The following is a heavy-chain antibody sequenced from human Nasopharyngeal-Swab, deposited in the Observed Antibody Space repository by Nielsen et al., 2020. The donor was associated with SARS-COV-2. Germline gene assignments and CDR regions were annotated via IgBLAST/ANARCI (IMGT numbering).Heavy chain of an antibody. CDR1: GVTVSSNY. J-gene: IGHJ6*02. CDR2: IYSGGST. D-gene: IGHD3-10*01. V-gene: IGHV3-53*04. CDR3: ARSAMVRGPGMDV. Sequence: GASLKISCAASGVTVSSNYMSWVRQAPGKGLEWVSVIYSGGSTYYADSVKGRFTISRHNSKNTLYLQMNSLRAEDTAVYYCARSAMVRGPGMDVWGQGTTVTVSS.